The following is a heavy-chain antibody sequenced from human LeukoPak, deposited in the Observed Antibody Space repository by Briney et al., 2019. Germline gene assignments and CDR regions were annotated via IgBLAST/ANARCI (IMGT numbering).Heavy chain of an antibody. CDR2: MRGGSYTI. CDR1: GFTFSDYH. Sequence: GGSLRLSCAASGFTFSDYHMAWIRQPPGKGLGWVSYMRGGSYTIHYADSVKGRSTISRDNAESSLSLQMNSLRAEDTAVYYCARVKYDDSGYYGTFYYYYMDVWGKGTTVTVSS. J-gene: IGHJ6*03. V-gene: IGHV3-11*04. CDR3: ARVKYDDSGYYGTFYYYYMDV. D-gene: IGHD3-22*01.